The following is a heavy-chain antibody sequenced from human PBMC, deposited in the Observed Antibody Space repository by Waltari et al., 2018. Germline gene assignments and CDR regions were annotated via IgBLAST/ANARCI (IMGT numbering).Heavy chain of an antibody. Sequence: QLQLQESGPGLVKPSETLSLTCSVSGDSIISTYYYLCWNRHAPGKGLEWIGSIYYSGDTFDSPSLSSRVTISVDTSKNQFSLKLTSVTAADTALYYCARVTSEFRSPYFYFDLWGRGTLVTVSA. CDR2: IYYSGDT. CDR3: ARVTSEFRSPYFYFDL. V-gene: IGHV4-39*07. CDR1: GDSIISTYYY. J-gene: IGHJ2*01.